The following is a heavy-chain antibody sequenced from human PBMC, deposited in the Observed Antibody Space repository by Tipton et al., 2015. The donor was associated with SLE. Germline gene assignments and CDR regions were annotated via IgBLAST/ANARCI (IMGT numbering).Heavy chain of an antibody. CDR3: ARELVTPTLDY. D-gene: IGHD4-23*01. V-gene: IGHV1-46*01. Sequence: QSGAEVKKPGASVKVSCKASGYTFTNYSIHWVRQAPGQGLEWMGIINSSGGSTTYAQKFQGRVTMTRDTSTSTVYMELSSLRSDDTAVYYCARELVTPTLDYWGQGTLVTVSS. CDR2: INSSGGST. CDR1: GYTFTNYS. J-gene: IGHJ4*02.